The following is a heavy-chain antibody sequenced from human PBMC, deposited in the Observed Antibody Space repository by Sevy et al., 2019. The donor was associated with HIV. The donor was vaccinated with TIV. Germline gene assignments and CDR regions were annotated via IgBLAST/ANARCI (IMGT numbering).Heavy chain of an antibody. J-gene: IGHJ4*02. CDR2: LKSDVYGGTV. Sequence: GGSLRLSCTASGFTFGDYCMSCVRQAPGKGLEWLAFLKSDVYGGTVDHAASVRGRFVISRDDSKTIAYLQMNDLNTEGARVYYCTRWKAAQSIFDYWGQGALVTVSS. D-gene: IGHD6-13*01. CDR3: TRWKAAQSIFDY. V-gene: IGHV3-49*04. CDR1: GFTFGDYC.